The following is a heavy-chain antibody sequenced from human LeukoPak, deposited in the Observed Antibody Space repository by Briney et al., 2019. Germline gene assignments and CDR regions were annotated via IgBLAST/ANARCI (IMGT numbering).Heavy chain of an antibody. CDR1: GGSFSSSSYY. Sequence: SETLSLTCTVSGGSFSSSSYYWGWIRQPPGKGLEWIGSIYYSGSTYYNPSLKSRVTISVDTSKNQFSLKLSSVTAADTAVYYCARPAVEMATIPLDYWGQGTLVTVSS. D-gene: IGHD5-24*01. J-gene: IGHJ4*02. CDR3: ARPAVEMATIPLDY. V-gene: IGHV4-39*01. CDR2: IYYSGST.